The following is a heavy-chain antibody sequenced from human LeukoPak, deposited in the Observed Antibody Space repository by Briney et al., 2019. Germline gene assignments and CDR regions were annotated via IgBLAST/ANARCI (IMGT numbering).Heavy chain of an antibody. CDR2: ISYDGSNK. Sequence: GGSLRLSCAASGFTFSSYTMHWVRQAPGKGLEWVAVISYDGSNKYYADSVKGRFTISRDNSKNTLYLQMNSLRAEDTAVYYCAKDQYDILTGNYNWFDPWGQGTLVTVSS. J-gene: IGHJ5*02. D-gene: IGHD3-9*01. CDR1: GFTFSSYT. CDR3: AKDQYDILTGNYNWFDP. V-gene: IGHV3-30*04.